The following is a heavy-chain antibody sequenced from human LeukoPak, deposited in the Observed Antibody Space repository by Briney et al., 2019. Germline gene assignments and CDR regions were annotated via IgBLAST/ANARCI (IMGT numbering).Heavy chain of an antibody. J-gene: IGHJ6*03. V-gene: IGHV4-4*02. CDR3: ARDRVGQQLVGRNYYYYYMDV. CDR1: GDSISSSNW. Sequence: PSETLSLTCAVSGDSISSSNWWSWVRQPPGKGLEWIEEIYHSGSTNYNPSLKSRVTISVDKSKNQFSLKLSSVTAADTAVYYCARDRVGQQLVGRNYYYYYMDVWDKGTTVTISS. CDR2: IYHSGST. D-gene: IGHD6-13*01.